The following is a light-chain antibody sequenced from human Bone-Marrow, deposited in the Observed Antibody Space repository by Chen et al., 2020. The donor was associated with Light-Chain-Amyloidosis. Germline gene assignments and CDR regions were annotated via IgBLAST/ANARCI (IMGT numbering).Light chain of an antibody. V-gene: IGLV4-69*01. CDR2: VKSDGSH. Sequence: QIVLTQSPSASASLGASVRLTCTQTSGHSRYAIAWHHQPPKKGPRYLMKVKSDGSHIKGDGIPDRFSGSSSGTERYLTISSLRSEDEGDYFCQTWATGIPWVFGGGTKLTV. CDR1: SGHSRYA. CDR3: QTWATGIPWV. J-gene: IGLJ3*02.